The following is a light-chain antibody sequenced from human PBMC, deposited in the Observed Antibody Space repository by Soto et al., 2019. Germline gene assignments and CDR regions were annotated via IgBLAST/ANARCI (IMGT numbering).Light chain of an antibody. CDR3: SSYTSSSTV. J-gene: IGLJ1*01. V-gene: IGLV2-14*01. CDR1: SSDGDDYKD. Sequence: QSALTQPASVSGSPGQSITISCTGTSSDGDDYKDVSWYQQHPGKAPKLMIYEVTYRPSGVSNRFSGSKSGNTASLTISWLQAEDEADYYCSSYTSSSTVFGTGTKLTVL. CDR2: EVT.